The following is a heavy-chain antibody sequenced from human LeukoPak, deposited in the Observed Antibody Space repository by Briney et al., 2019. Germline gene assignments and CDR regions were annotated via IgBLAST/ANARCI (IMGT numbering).Heavy chain of an antibody. CDR2: IYYSGST. Sequence: SETLSLTCTVSGGSISSSSYYWGWLRQPPGKGLEWIGSIYYSGSTYYNPSLKSRVTISVDTSKNQFSLKLSSVTAADTAVYYCARLGKFGELLGWGQGTLVTVSS. V-gene: IGHV4-39*07. J-gene: IGHJ4*02. CDR3: ARLGKFGELLG. CDR1: GGSISSSSYY. D-gene: IGHD3-10*01.